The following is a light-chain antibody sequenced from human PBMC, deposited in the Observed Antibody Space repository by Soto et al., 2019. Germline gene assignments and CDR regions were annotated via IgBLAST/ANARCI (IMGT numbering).Light chain of an antibody. V-gene: IGKV3-15*01. CDR2: GAF. Sequence: EIVMTQSPATLSVSPGETATLSCRASQSVSYNLAWYQQKPGQGPRLLIYGAFTRATGIPARFSGSGSGTEFXXXXSSXXSEDFAVYYCQQYKNWPPLTFGGGTKVEIK. CDR1: QSVSYN. J-gene: IGKJ4*01. CDR3: QQYKNWPPLT.